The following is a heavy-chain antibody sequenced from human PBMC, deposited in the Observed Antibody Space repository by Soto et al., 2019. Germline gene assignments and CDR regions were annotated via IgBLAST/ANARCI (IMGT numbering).Heavy chain of an antibody. Sequence: GGSLRLSCAASGFTFSSYWMHWVRQAPGKGLVWVSRINPDGSNTNYADSMKGRFTISRDNAKNTLYLQLDSLAAEDTAVYSCARGGSLPLDYWGQGTLVTVSS. D-gene: IGHD3-10*01. V-gene: IGHV3-74*01. CDR3: ARGGSLPLDY. J-gene: IGHJ4*02. CDR1: GFTFSSYW. CDR2: INPDGSNT.